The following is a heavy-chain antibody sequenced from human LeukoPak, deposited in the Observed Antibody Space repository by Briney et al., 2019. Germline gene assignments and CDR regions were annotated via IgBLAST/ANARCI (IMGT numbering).Heavy chain of an antibody. CDR1: GFTFSSYA. CDR3: AKDRRGVAGTDYSDY. D-gene: IGHD6-19*01. Sequence: GGSLRLSCAASGFTFSSYAMSWVRQAPGKGLEWVSTISGSGYNTYYADSVKGRFTISRDNSKNTLYLQMNSLRAEDTAVHSCAKDRRGVAGTDYSDYWGQGTLVTVSS. V-gene: IGHV3-23*01. CDR2: ISGSGYNT. J-gene: IGHJ4*02.